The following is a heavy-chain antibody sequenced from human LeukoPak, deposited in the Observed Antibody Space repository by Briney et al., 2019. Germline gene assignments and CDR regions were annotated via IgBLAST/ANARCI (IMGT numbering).Heavy chain of an antibody. J-gene: IGHJ4*02. D-gene: IGHD2/OR15-2a*01. Sequence: PSETLSLTCTVSGGSISNYFWAWIRQPPGKGLEWIGYISKSGGTSYTTSFKSRLTISVDTSKDPFSLRLESVTAADTAVYYCARRPRSMAYYFDYWGQGILVTVSS. CDR2: ISKSGGT. V-gene: IGHV4-59*08. CDR3: ARRPRSMAYYFDY. CDR1: GGSISNYF.